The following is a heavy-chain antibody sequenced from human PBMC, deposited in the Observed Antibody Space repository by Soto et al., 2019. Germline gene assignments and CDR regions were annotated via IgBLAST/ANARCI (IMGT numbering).Heavy chain of an antibody. CDR2: LSNTGRRT. J-gene: IGHJ4*02. D-gene: IGHD1-26*01. Sequence: GGSLRLSCVVSVFPFGANAMSWVRQAPGKGLEWVSGLSNTGRRTSYADSVKGRFNISRDNSENTVYLQMNSLRVEDTAVYYCATEMGATKGTFDNWGQGTLVTVSS. V-gene: IGHV3-23*01. CDR1: VFPFGANA. CDR3: ATEMGATKGTFDN.